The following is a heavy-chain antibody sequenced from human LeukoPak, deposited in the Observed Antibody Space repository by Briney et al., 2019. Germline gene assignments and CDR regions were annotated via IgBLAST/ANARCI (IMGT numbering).Heavy chain of an antibody. Sequence: KSSETLSLTCTVSGGSISSSSYYWGWIRQPPGKGLEWIGSIYYSGSTYYNPSLKSRVTISVDTSKNQFSLKLSSVTAADTAVYYCARGAYVWGSYRLTFHFDYWGQGTLVTVSS. CDR1: GGSISSSSYY. J-gene: IGHJ4*02. V-gene: IGHV4-39*07. CDR3: ARGAYVWGSYRLTFHFDY. CDR2: IYYSGST. D-gene: IGHD3-16*02.